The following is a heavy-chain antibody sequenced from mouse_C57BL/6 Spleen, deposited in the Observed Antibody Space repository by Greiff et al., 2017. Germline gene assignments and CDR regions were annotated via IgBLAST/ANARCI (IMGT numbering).Heavy chain of an antibody. J-gene: IGHJ4*01. D-gene: IGHD4-1*01. V-gene: IGHV1-42*01. Sequence: VQLQQSGPELVKPGASVKISCKASGYSFTGYYMNWVKQSPEKSLEWIGEINPSTGGTTYNQKFKAKATLTVDKSSSTAYMQLKSLTSEDSAVYYCARANWDDYYAMDDWGQGTSVTVSS. CDR3: ARANWDDYYAMDD. CDR1: GYSFTGYY. CDR2: INPSTGGT.